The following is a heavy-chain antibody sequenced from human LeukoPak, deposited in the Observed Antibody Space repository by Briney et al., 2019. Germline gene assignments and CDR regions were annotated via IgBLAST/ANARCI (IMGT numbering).Heavy chain of an antibody. CDR2: ISGSGGST. Sequence: PGGSLSLSCAASGFTFSGSAMSWVRQAPGKGLEWVSSISGSGGSTYYADSVKGRFTISRDNSKNTQYLQMNSLRAKDTAVYYCAKVEYSSNIPQHWGQGTLVTVSS. D-gene: IGHD6-6*01. J-gene: IGHJ1*01. CDR3: AKVEYSSNIPQH. V-gene: IGHV3-23*01. CDR1: GFTFSGSA.